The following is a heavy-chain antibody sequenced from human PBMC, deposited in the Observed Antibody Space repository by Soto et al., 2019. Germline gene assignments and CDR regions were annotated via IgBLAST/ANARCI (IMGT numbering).Heavy chain of an antibody. CDR1: GGSISSSNW. Sequence: PSETLSLTCAVSGGSISSSNWWSWVRQPPGKGLEWIGEIYHSGSTNYNPSLKSRVTISVDKSKNQFSLTLSSVTAADTAVYYCASLKVESRGLGYYYYYGMDVWGQGTTVTVSS. CDR2: IYHSGST. CDR3: ASLKVESRGLGYYYYYGMDV. V-gene: IGHV4-4*02. D-gene: IGHD3-3*01. J-gene: IGHJ6*02.